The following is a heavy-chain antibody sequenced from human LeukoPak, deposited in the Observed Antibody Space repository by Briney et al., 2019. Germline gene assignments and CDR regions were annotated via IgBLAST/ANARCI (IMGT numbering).Heavy chain of an antibody. CDR3: ARAWVEYFDY. CDR1: GYTFTSYS. CDR2: INGYNTYT. J-gene: IGHJ4*02. D-gene: IGHD1-26*01. Sequence: ASVKVSCKASGYTFTSYSIHWVRQAPGQGLEWMGWINGYNTYTKYTQKFQGRVTMTTDTSTSTTYMELRSLRSDDTAVYYCARAWVEYFDYWGQGTLVTVSS. V-gene: IGHV1-18*04.